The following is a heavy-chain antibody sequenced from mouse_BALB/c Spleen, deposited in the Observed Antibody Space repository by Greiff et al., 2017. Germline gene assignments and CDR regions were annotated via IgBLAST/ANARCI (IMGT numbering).Heavy chain of an antibody. CDR2: ISSGGGST. V-gene: IGHV5-12-1*01. D-gene: IGHD1-1*01. CDR1: GFAFSSYD. CDR3: ARHAYYYGISYAMDY. J-gene: IGHJ4*01. Sequence: EVMLVESGGGLVKPGGSLKLSCAASGFAFSSYDMSWVRQTPEKRLEWVAYISSGGGSTYYPDTVKGRFTISSDNTKNTLYLQMSSLKSEDTAMYYCARHAYYYGISYAMDYWGQGTSVTVSS.